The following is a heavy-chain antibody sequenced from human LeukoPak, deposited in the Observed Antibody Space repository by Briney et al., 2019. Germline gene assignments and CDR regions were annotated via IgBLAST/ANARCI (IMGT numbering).Heavy chain of an antibody. Sequence: SQTLSLTCAISGDSVSSNSAAWNWTTQSPSRGLEWLGRTYYRSKWYNDYAVSVKSRITINPDTSKNQFSLQLNSVTPEDTAVYYCARAWQQLEGGHFDYWGQGTLVTVSS. D-gene: IGHD6-13*01. CDR3: ARAWQQLEGGHFDY. CDR2: TYYRSKWYN. CDR1: GDSVSSNSAA. V-gene: IGHV6-1*01. J-gene: IGHJ4*02.